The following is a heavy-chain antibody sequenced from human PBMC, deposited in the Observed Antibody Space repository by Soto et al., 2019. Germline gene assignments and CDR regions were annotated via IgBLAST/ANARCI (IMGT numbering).Heavy chain of an antibody. D-gene: IGHD1-1*01. CDR2: IIPIFGTA. V-gene: IGHV1-69*12. Sequence: QVQLVQSGAEVKKPGSSVKVSCKASGGTFSSYAISWVRQAPGQGLEWMGGIIPIFGTANYAQKFQGRVTSPADESTSATYMGPSSLRPEDTAVYYCARDQGDVQRERGDWFDPWGQGTLVTVSS. CDR3: ARDQGDVQRERGDWFDP. J-gene: IGHJ5*02. CDR1: GGTFSSYA.